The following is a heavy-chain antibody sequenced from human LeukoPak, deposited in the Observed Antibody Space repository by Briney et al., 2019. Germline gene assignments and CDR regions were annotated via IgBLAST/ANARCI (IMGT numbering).Heavy chain of an antibody. V-gene: IGHV4-59*01. D-gene: IGHD4-17*01. J-gene: IGHJ3*02. CDR3: ARDLGIYGDYAFDI. CDR1: GGPISCYY. CDR2: IYYSGST. Sequence: SDTLSLTCTVSGGPISCYYWSWIRQPPGKGLEWIGYIYYSGSTNYNPSLKSRVTISVDTSKNQFSLKLSSVTAADTAVYYCARDLGIYGDYAFDIWGQGTMVTVSS.